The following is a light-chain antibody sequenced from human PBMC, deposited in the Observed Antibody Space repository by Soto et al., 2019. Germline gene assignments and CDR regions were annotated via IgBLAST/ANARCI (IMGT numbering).Light chain of an antibody. CDR3: SSYVGITNLLI. Sequence: QSALTQPPSASGSPGQSVVISCTGTLSDVGGNDFVSWYQQHPGKAPKLMIYDATRRPSGVPDRFSASKSGNTASLTVSGLQAEDEANYYCSSYVGITNLLIFGGGTKLTVL. J-gene: IGLJ2*01. CDR1: LSDVGGNDF. CDR2: DAT. V-gene: IGLV2-8*01.